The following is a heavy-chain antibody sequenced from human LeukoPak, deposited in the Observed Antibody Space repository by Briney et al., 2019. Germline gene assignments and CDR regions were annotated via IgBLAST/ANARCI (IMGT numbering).Heavy chain of an antibody. Sequence: GESLRISCKGSGYSFTSYWISWVRQMPGKGLEWMGRIDPSDSYNNYRPSFQGQVTISADKSISTAYLQWSSLKASDTAMYYCARRYYYDTSGYYLAHDAFDIWGQGTMVTVSS. V-gene: IGHV5-10-1*04. CDR2: IDPSDSYN. D-gene: IGHD3-22*01. CDR3: ARRYYYDTSGYYLAHDAFDI. CDR1: GYSFTSYW. J-gene: IGHJ3*02.